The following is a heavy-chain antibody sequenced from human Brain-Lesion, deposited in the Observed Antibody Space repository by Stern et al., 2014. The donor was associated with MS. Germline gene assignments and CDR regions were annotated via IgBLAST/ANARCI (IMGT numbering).Heavy chain of an antibody. V-gene: IGHV3-74*02. D-gene: IGHD3-10*01. CDR2: VNNDGRRT. CDR3: ARGERWFDS. Sequence: EVQLEESAGGLIQPGGSLRLSCAASGFTFSNYWMHWVRQAPGQGLVWVSRVNNDGRRTSYADSVKGRFTMSRDNAKNTLYLQMNSLRVEDTAIYYCARGERWFDSWGQGTLVTVSS. J-gene: IGHJ5*01. CDR1: GFTFSNYW.